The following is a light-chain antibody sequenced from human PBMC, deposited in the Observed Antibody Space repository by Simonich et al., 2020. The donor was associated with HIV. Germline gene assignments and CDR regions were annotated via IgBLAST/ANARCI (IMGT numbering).Light chain of an antibody. CDR3: QQYNNWPPYT. CDR2: GAS. Sequence: EIVMTQSPATLSVSPGERPTLPCRASQSVSSNLAWYQQKPGQAPRLLIYGASTRATGIPARFSGSGSGTEFTLTISSMQSEDFAVYNCQQYNNWPPYTFGQGTKLEIK. J-gene: IGKJ2*01. V-gene: IGKV3-15*01. CDR1: QSVSSN.